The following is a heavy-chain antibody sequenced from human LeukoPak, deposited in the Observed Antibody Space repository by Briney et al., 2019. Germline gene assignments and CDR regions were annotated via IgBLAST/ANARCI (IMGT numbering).Heavy chain of an antibody. D-gene: IGHD1-7*01. CDR3: ARDKEGNFNSGHYYYYMDV. Sequence: ASVKVSCKASGYTFTSYYMHWVRQAPGQGLEWMGIINPSDGSTSYAQKFQGRVTMTRDMSTSTVYMELSSLRSEDTAVYYCARDKEGNFNSGHYYYYMDVWAKGTTVTVSS. J-gene: IGHJ6*03. CDR2: INPSDGST. V-gene: IGHV1-46*01. CDR1: GYTFTSYY.